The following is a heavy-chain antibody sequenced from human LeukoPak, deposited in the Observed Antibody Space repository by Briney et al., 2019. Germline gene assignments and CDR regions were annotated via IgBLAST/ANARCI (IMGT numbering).Heavy chain of an antibody. CDR1: VFTFTGYY. D-gene: IGHD6-19*01. V-gene: IGHV1-2*02. J-gene: IGHJ4*02. CDR2: INPNSGDT. CDR3: ARGRSGGCYGY. Sequence: GASVKVSCKASVFTFTGYYMHWVRQAPGQGLEWMGWINPNSGDTHYTQNFQGRVTMTRDTSISTAYMELSRLRSDDTAVYFCARGRSGGCYGYWGQGTLVTVSS.